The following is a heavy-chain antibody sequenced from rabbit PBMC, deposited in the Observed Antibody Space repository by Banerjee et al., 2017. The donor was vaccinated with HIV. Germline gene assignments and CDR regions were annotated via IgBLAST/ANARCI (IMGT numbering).Heavy chain of an antibody. D-gene: IGHD3-3*01. CDR1: GLDFSGNYV. Sequence: QEQLVESGGGLVQPEGSLTLSCTASGLDFSGNYVMCWVRQAPGKGLEWIACINTGGSTFYASWAKGRFTISRTSSTAVTLQMPSLTAADTATYFCTRNLALWGQGTLVTVS. CDR2: INTGGST. CDR3: TRNLAL. J-gene: IGHJ3*01. V-gene: IGHV1S45*01.